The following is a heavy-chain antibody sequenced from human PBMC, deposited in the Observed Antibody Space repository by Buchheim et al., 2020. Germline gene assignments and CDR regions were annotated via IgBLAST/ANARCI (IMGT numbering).Heavy chain of an antibody. J-gene: IGHJ4*02. CDR3: ARHSLYYYDSSGYYSH. D-gene: IGHD3-22*01. V-gene: IGHV4-59*01. Sequence: QVQLQESGPGLVKPSETLSPTCTASGASISGNYWSWIRQPPGKGLEWFGYIYYSGSTNYNPSLKSRVTISVDTSTKQFSLKLSSVTAADTAVYYCARHSLYYYDSSGYYSHWGQGTL. CDR1: GASISGNY. CDR2: IYYSGST.